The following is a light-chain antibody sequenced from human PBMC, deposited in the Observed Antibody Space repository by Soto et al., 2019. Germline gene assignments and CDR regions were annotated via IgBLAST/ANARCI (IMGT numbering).Light chain of an antibody. CDR1: QSVSSN. CDR3: QQYNNWPL. Sequence: EIVMTQSPDTLSVSPGERATLSCRASQSVSSNLAWYQQRPGQAPRLLIYGASTRATGVPARFSGSGSGTEFTLTISSLQSEDFAVYYCQQYNNWPLFGGGTKVEIK. V-gene: IGKV3-15*01. J-gene: IGKJ4*01. CDR2: GAS.